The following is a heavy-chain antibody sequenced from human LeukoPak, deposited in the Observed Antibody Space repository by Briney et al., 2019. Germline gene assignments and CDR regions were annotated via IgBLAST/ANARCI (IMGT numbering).Heavy chain of an antibody. V-gene: IGHV3-66*04. CDR3: ARQYRSSSNFDY. CDR2: IYSGGST. Sequence: GSLRLSCAASGFTVGSNYMSWVRQAPGKGLEWVSVIYSGGSTYYADSVKGRFTISRDNSKNTLYLQMNSLRAEDTAVCYCARQYRSSSNFDYWGQGTLVTVSS. J-gene: IGHJ4*02. D-gene: IGHD6-6*01. CDR1: GFTVGSNY.